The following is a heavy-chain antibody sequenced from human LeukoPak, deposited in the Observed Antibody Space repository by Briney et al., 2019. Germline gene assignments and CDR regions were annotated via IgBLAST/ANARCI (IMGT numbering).Heavy chain of an antibody. CDR3: ARAKDGTNILDY. CDR2: ISGSGGST. CDR1: GFTFSSYA. Sequence: GGSLRLSCAASGFTFSSYAMSWVRQAPGKGLEWVSAISGSGGSTYYADSVKGRFTISRDNSKNTLYLQMDTLRAEDTAVYYCARAKDGTNILDYWGQGTLVTVSS. J-gene: IGHJ4*02. D-gene: IGHD5-24*01. V-gene: IGHV3-23*01.